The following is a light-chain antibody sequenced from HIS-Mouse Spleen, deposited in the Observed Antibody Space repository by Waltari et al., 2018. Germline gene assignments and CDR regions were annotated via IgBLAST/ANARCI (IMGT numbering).Light chain of an antibody. CDR2: KVS. Sequence: DVVMTQSPLSLPVTLGQPASISCRSSQSLVHSDGNTYLNWFQQRPGQSPRSLIYKVSKRDSGVQDRFSGSGSGTDFTLKISRVEAEDVGVYYCMQGTHWYTFGQGTKLEIK. J-gene: IGKJ2*01. V-gene: IGKV2-30*02. CDR1: QSLVHSDGNTY. CDR3: MQGTHWYT.